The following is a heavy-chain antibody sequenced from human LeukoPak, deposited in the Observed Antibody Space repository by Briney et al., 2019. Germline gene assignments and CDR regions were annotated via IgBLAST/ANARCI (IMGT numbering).Heavy chain of an antibody. D-gene: IGHD5-24*01. Sequence: SGGSLRLSCAASGFTFSSYSMNWVRQAPGKGLEWVSSISSSSSYIYYADSVKGRFTISRDNSKNTLYLQMNSLRVEDTAVYYCAKDDGWVQYANWGQGTLVTVSS. J-gene: IGHJ4*02. CDR2: ISSSSSYI. CDR3: AKDDGWVQYAN. V-gene: IGHV3-21*04. CDR1: GFTFSSYS.